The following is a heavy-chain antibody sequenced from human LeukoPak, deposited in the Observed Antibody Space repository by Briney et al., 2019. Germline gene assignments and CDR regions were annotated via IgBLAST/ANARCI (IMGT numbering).Heavy chain of an antibody. CDR2: ISAYNGNT. V-gene: IGHV1-18*01. J-gene: IGHJ5*02. D-gene: IGHD3-10*01. CDR1: GYTFTSYG. CDR3: ARFRSYGSGRIRGFDP. Sequence: EASVKVSCKASGYTFTSYGISWVRQAPGQGLEWMGWISAYNGNTNYAQKLQGRVTMTTDTSTSTAYMELRSLRSDDTAVYYCARFRSYGSGRIRGFDPWGQGTLVTVSS.